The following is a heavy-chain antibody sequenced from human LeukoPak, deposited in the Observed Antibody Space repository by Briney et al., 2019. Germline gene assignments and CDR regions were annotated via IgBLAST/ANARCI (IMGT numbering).Heavy chain of an antibody. CDR2: IHYSGST. CDR3: ARHSITWYDFDY. Sequence: PSETLSLTCIVSGGSISGYYWSWIRQPPGKGLEWIGYIHYSGSTKYNPSLKSRVTISLDMSKNQFSLKLNSVTAADTAVYYCARHSITWYDFDYWGQGTLVTVSS. CDR1: GGSISGYY. V-gene: IGHV4-59*08. J-gene: IGHJ4*02. D-gene: IGHD6-13*01.